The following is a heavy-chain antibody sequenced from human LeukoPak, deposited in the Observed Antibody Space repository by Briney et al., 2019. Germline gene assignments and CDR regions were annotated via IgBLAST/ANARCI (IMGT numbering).Heavy chain of an antibody. CDR3: ARAPLTTYYYDSSGYPAPTYYYYGMDV. D-gene: IGHD3-22*01. Sequence: GGSLRLSCAASGFTFSNAWMNWVRQAPGKGLEWVGRIKSKTDGGTTDYAAPVKGRFTISRDDSKNTLYLQMNSLRAEDTAVYYCARAPLTTYYYDSSGYPAPTYYYYGMDVWGQGTTVTVSS. J-gene: IGHJ6*02. CDR1: GFTFSNAW. CDR2: IKSKTDGGTT. V-gene: IGHV3-15*07.